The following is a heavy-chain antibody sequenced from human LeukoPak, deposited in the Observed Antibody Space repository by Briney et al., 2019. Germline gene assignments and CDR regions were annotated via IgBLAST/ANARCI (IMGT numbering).Heavy chain of an antibody. V-gene: IGHV3-11*05. D-gene: IGHD6-13*01. CDR2: ISSSSSYT. CDR3: AREVFSNSSSWYPAGDFNY. J-gene: IGHJ4*02. Sequence: KPGGSLRLSCAASGFTLSDYYMSWIRQAPGKGLEWVSYISSSSSYTNYADSVKGRFTISRDNAKNSLYLQMNSLRAEDTAVYYCAREVFSNSSSWYPAGDFNYWGQGTLVTVSS. CDR1: GFTLSDYY.